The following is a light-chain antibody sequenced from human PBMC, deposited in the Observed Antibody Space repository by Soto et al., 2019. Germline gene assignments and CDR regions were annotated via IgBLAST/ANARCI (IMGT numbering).Light chain of an antibody. Sequence: PSSLSASVGDRVTITCRASQSISGYLNWYQKKSGQAPRLLMYAASSLQSGVPSRFNGSGSGTDFSLTISSLQPEDVAIYYCQQYNKLPITFGQGTRLEIK. J-gene: IGKJ5*01. CDR2: AAS. CDR1: QSISGY. CDR3: QQYNKLPIT. V-gene: IGKV1-39*01.